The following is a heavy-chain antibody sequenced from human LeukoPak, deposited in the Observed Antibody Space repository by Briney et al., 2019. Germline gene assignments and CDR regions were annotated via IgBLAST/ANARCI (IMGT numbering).Heavy chain of an antibody. CDR3: AKDGYRVGLLRYFDQTGGTGAFDI. Sequence: GGSLRLSCAASGFTFSSYGMHWVRQAPGKGLEWVAFIRHDGSNKYYADSVKGRFTISRDNSKNTLYLQMNSLRAEDTAVYYCAKDGYRVGLLRYFDQTGGTGAFDIWGQGTMVTVSS. J-gene: IGHJ3*02. V-gene: IGHV3-30*02. CDR1: GFTFSSYG. CDR2: IRHDGSNK. D-gene: IGHD3-9*01.